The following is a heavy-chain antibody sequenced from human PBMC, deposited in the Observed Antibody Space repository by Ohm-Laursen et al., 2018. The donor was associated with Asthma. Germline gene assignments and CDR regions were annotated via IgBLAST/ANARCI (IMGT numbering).Heavy chain of an antibody. Sequence: SLRLSCAASGFTFDDYAMHWVRQAPEKGLEWVSGISWNSGGIGYADSVKGRFTISRDNAKNSLYLQMNSLRAEDTALYYCAKDSTYDFWSGYYFDYWGQGTLVTVSS. CDR2: ISWNSGGI. J-gene: IGHJ4*02. CDR3: AKDSTYDFWSGYYFDY. V-gene: IGHV3-9*01. D-gene: IGHD3-3*01. CDR1: GFTFDDYA.